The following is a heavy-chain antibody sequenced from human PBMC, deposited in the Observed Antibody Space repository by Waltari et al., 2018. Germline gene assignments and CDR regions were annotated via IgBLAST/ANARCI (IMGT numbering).Heavy chain of an antibody. D-gene: IGHD3-10*01. CDR3: TNFMSG. J-gene: IGHJ6*02. CDR2: IRSKANNYAT. V-gene: IGHV3-73*02. Sequence: EVHLVESGGGLVQPGGSLKLPFAASGFPFSDFTMYWVRQASGKGLEGVGHIRSKANNYATGNAASVKGRFTVSRDDSKNTAYLQMNSLRTEDTATYYCTNFMSGWGQGTTVTVSS. CDR1: GFPFSDFT.